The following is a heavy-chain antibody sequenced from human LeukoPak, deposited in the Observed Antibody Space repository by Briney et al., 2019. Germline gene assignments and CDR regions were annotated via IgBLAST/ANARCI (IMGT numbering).Heavy chain of an antibody. CDR3: ARRNPYYDIKDAFDI. CDR2: ISAYNGNT. CDR1: GYTFTSYG. V-gene: IGHV1-18*01. Sequence: GASVKVSCKASGYTFTSYGISWVRQAPGQGLEWMGWISAYNGNTNYAQKLQGRVTMTTDTSTSTAYMELRSLRSDDTAVYYCARRNPYYDIKDAFDIWGQGTMVTVSS. J-gene: IGHJ3*02. D-gene: IGHD3-9*01.